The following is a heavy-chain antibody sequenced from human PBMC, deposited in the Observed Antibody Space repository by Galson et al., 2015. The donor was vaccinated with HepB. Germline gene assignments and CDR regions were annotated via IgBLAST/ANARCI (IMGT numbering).Heavy chain of an antibody. Sequence: SVKVSCKASGYPFVNHGLNWVRQAPGQGLEWVGGINTNTGNPSYAQAFTGRVAFSLDTSVSTAFLQITNLRAEDTASSYCARGTSNFYFWGQGTLVTLTRDTSISTAYISLGGLSPDDTAIYWCAREVGGDYGAFDYWGQGTLVSVSS. CDR2: INTNTGNP. V-gene: IGHV7-4-1*02. D-gene: IGHD2-21*01. CDR3: ARGTSNFYFWGQGTLVTLTRDTSISTAYISLGGLSPDDTAIYWCAREVGGDYGAFDY. J-gene: IGHJ4*02. CDR1: GYPFVNHG.